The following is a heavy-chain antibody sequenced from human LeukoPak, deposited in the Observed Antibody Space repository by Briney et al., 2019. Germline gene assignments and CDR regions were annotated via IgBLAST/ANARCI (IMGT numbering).Heavy chain of an antibody. D-gene: IGHD3-3*01. J-gene: IGHJ6*02. CDR3: ARVPFWSGYPGYYYGMDV. V-gene: IGHV4-59*08. Sequence: SETLSLTCTVSGGSISSYYWSWIRQPPRKGLEWIGYIYYSGSTYYNPSLKSRVTISVDTSKNQFSLKLSSVTAADTAVYYCARVPFWSGYPGYYYGMDVWGQGTTVTVSS. CDR1: GGSISSYY. CDR2: IYYSGST.